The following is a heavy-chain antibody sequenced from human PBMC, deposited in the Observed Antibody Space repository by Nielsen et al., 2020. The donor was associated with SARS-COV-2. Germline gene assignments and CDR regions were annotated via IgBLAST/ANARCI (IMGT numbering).Heavy chain of an antibody. J-gene: IGHJ6*02. CDR2: ISYDGSNK. D-gene: IGHD7-27*01. V-gene: IGHV3-30*03. Sequence: GESLKISCAASGFTFSSYGMHWVRQAPGKGLEWVAVISYDGSNKYYADSVKGRFTISRDNSKNTLYLQMNSLRAEDTAVYYCARSLTLIGGYYGMDVWGQGTTVTVSS. CDR3: ARSLTLIGGYYGMDV. CDR1: GFTFSSYG.